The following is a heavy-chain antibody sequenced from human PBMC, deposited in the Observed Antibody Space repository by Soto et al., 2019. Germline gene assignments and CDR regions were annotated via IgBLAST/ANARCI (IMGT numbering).Heavy chain of an antibody. Sequence: PGESLKISCKGSGYSFTSYWIGWVRQMPGKGLEWMGIIYPGDSDTRYSPSFQGQVTISADKSISTAYLQWSSLKASDTAMYYCARWGTAYDFWSGYYNNNWFDPWGQGTLVTVS. CDR3: ARWGTAYDFWSGYYNNNWFDP. J-gene: IGHJ5*02. CDR2: IYPGDSDT. CDR1: GYSFTSYW. V-gene: IGHV5-51*01. D-gene: IGHD3-3*01.